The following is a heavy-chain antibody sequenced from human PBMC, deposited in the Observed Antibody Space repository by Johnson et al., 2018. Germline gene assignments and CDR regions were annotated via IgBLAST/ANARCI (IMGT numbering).Heavy chain of an antibody. CDR2: IIPIFGTA. CDR1: GGTFSSYA. Sequence: QVQLVESGAEVKKPGSSVKVSCKASGGTFSSYAISWVRQAPGQGLEWMGGIIPIFGTANYAQKFQGRVPITADESTSTAYMELSRLRSEDTAVYYCARGVGYGGSLYYYYGMDVWGQGTTVTVSS. CDR3: ARGVGYGGSLYYYYGMDV. V-gene: IGHV1-69*01. D-gene: IGHD4-23*01. J-gene: IGHJ6*02.